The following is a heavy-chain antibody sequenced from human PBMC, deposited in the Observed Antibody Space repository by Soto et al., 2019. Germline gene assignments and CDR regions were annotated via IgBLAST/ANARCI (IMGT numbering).Heavy chain of an antibody. V-gene: IGHV3-7*04. D-gene: IGHD2-2*01. J-gene: IGHJ6*02. CDR1: GFTFSSYW. CDR2: IKQDGSEK. Sequence: EVQLVESGGGLVQPGGSLRLSCAAYGFTFSSYWMSWVRQAPGKGLEWVANIKQDGSEKYYVDSVKGRFTISRDNAKNSLYLQMNSLRVEDTAVYYCARGTNIVVVPAAIYYYDGMDVWSQGTTVTVSS. CDR3: ARGTNIVVVPAAIYYYDGMDV.